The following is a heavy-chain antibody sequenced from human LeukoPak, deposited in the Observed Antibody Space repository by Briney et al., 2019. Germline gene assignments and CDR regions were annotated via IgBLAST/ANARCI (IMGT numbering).Heavy chain of an antibody. Sequence: PSETLSLTCSVSGGSISNNIYYWGWIRQPPGKGLEWIGNIYYSGSTYYNPSLKSRVIISVDTSKNQFSLKLSSVTAADTAVYYCALKSSSWSLYFDYWGQGTLVTVSS. CDR2: IYYSGST. CDR3: ALKSSSWSLYFDY. D-gene: IGHD6-13*01. V-gene: IGHV4-39*07. J-gene: IGHJ4*02. CDR1: GGSISNNIYY.